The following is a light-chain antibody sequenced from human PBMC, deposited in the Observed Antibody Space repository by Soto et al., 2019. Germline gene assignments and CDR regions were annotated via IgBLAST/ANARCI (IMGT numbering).Light chain of an antibody. Sequence: QSALTQPRSVSGSPGQSVTISCTGTSSDVGGYNYVSWYQHHPGKAPKLMIYDVSKRPSGVPDRFSGSKSGNTASLTISGLQAEDEADYYCCSYAGRYTFAVFGTGTKVTVL. CDR3: CSYAGRYTFAV. J-gene: IGLJ1*01. V-gene: IGLV2-11*01. CDR1: SSDVGGYNY. CDR2: DVS.